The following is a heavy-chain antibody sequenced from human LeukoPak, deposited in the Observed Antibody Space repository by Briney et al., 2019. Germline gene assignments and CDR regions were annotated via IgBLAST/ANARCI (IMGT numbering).Heavy chain of an antibody. Sequence: GGSLRLSCAASGFTFSNYAMSWVRQAPGKGLEWVSSISSSSSYIYYADSVKGRFTISRDNAKNSLYLQMNSLRAEDTAVYYCARAQWGYMITFGESDYWGQGTLVTVSS. CDR3: ARAQWGYMITFGESDY. V-gene: IGHV3-21*01. CDR2: ISSSSSYI. CDR1: GFTFSNYA. J-gene: IGHJ4*02. D-gene: IGHD3-16*01.